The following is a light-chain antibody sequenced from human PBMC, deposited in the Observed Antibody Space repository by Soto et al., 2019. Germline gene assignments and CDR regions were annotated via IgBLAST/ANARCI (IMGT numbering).Light chain of an antibody. J-gene: IGKJ5*01. Sequence: ENGLTQSPGTLSLSPEERATLSCRASQVTSRYLSWYQQRPGQAPRLLIYGASSRATGIPDRFSGSGSGTDFTLTISRLEPEDFAVYYCQQYSTSPISFGQGTRLEIK. V-gene: IGKV3-20*01. CDR1: QVTSRY. CDR2: GAS. CDR3: QQYSTSPIS.